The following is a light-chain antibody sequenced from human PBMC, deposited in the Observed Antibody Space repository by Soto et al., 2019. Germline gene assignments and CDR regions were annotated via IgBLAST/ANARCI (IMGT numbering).Light chain of an antibody. J-gene: IGLJ1*01. V-gene: IGLV2-14*03. CDR1: SSDVGGSNF. CDR3: VSYTSSTPYV. Sequence: QSVLTQPASVADSPGQSITISCTGTSSDVGGSNFVSWYQQHPGKPPKLIIYDVANRPSGVSNRFSGSKSGSTASLIISRLQTEDEADYYCVSYTSSTPYVFANGTKVTVL. CDR2: DVA.